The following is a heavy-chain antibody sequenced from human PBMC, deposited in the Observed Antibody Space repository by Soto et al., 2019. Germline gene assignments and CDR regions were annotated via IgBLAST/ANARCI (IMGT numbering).Heavy chain of an antibody. Sequence: GGSLRLSCATSGFTFSHCGFHWVRQAPGKGLEWVAFIWNDGSHQYYADSVKGRFTITRDNSKNTFYLEMNSLRVEDTAVYFCTRDEGAPRTYYFDHWGQGVLVTVSS. CDR2: IWNDGSHQ. J-gene: IGHJ4*02. V-gene: IGHV3-33*01. CDR1: GFTFSHCG. CDR3: TRDEGAPRTYYFDH.